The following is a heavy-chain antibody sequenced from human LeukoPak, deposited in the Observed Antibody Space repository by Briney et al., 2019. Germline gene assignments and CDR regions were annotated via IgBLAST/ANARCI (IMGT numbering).Heavy chain of an antibody. CDR2: ISAYNGNT. D-gene: IGHD3-10*01. J-gene: IGHJ4*02. CDR1: GYTFTSYG. V-gene: IGHV1-18*01. Sequence: GASVKVSCKASGYTFTSYGISWVRQAPGQGLEWMGWISAYNGNTNYAQKLQGRVTMTTDTSTSTAYMELRSLRSDDTAVYYCARQPTPKYYYGSGSYYHPPPGYFDYWGQGTLVTVSS. CDR3: ARQPTPKYYYGSGSYYHPPPGYFDY.